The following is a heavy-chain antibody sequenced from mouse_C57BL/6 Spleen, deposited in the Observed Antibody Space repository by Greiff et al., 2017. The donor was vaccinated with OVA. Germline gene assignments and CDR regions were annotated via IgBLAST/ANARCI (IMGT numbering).Heavy chain of an antibody. CDR2: ISSGGDYI. V-gene: IGHV5-9-1*02. D-gene: IGHD2-5*01. CDR1: GFTFSSYA. CDR3: TREGYSNYIDY. J-gene: IGHJ2*01. Sequence: EVKLVESGEGLVKPGGSLKLSCAASGFTFSSYAMSWVRQTPEKRLEWVAYISSGGDYIYYADTVKGRFTISRDNARNTLYLQMSSLKSEDTAMYYCTREGYSNYIDYWGQGTTLTVSS.